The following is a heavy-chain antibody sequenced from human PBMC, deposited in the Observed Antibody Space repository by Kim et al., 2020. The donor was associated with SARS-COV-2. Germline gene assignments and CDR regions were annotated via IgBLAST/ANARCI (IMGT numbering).Heavy chain of an antibody. D-gene: IGHD6-19*01. V-gene: IGHV3-49*04. Sequence: GGSLRLSCTASGFTFGDYAMSWVRQAPGKGLEWVGFIRSKAYGGTTEYAASVKGRFTISRDESKSIAYLQMNSLKTEDTAVYYCTTGYSSGWDFDYWGQGTLVTVSS. CDR1: GFTFGDYA. J-gene: IGHJ4*02. CDR3: TTGYSSGWDFDY. CDR2: IRSKAYGGTT.